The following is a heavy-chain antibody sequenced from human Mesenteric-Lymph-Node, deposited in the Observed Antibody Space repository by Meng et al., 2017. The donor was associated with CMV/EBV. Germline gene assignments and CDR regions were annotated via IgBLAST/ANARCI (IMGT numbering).Heavy chain of an antibody. D-gene: IGHD6-6*01. CDR3: ARDRGSSPDYYFDY. V-gene: IGHV4-4*02. Sequence: VSGASISSNHWWSWVRQPPGKGLDWIGEIYHSGSSNYNPSLKSRVTISVDKSKNQFSLELSSVTAADTAVYYCARDRGSSPDYYFDYWGQGILVTVSS. J-gene: IGHJ4*02. CDR1: GASISSNHW. CDR2: IYHSGSS.